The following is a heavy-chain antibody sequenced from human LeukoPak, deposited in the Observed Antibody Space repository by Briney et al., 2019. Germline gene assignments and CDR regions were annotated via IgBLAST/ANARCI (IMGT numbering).Heavy chain of an antibody. Sequence: GGSLRLSCVASGFTFSDAWMSWVRQAPGKGLEWVGRIKSKIDGGTIDYAAPVKGRFTISRDDSRNTLYLQMNSLKTEDTAVYYCTTRRQDGWWGQGNPGHRLF. CDR3: TTRRQDGW. CDR1: GFTFSDAW. J-gene: IGHJ4*02. D-gene: IGHD2-15*01. CDR2: IKSKIDGGTI. V-gene: IGHV3-15*01.